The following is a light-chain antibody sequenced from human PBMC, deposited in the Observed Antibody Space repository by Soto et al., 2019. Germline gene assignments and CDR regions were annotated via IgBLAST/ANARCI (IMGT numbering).Light chain of an antibody. CDR1: QSVSSY. J-gene: IGKJ4*01. Sequence: DIQMTQSPSSLSASVGDRVTITCRASQSVSSYLNWYQQKPGQAPKLLMYAVSSLQSGVPSRFSGSGSGTDFTLTISSLQPEDFATYYCQQSYSTPTFGGGTKLEIK. CDR2: AVS. V-gene: IGKV1-39*01. CDR3: QQSYSTPT.